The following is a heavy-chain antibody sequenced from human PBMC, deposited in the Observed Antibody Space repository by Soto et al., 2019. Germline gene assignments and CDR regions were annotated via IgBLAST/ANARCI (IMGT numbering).Heavy chain of an antibody. CDR2: IRSKAYGGTT. CDR3: TIDQVVVVGAATSEAVDI. D-gene: IGHD2-15*01. Sequence: GGSLRLSCPASGFTFGDYAMSWVRQAPGKGLEWVGFIRSKAYGGTTEYAASVKGRFTISRDDSKSIAYLQMNSLKTEDTAVYYCTIDQVVVVGAATSEAVDIWGQWTRVTVS. V-gene: IGHV3-49*04. J-gene: IGHJ3*02. CDR1: GFTFGDYA.